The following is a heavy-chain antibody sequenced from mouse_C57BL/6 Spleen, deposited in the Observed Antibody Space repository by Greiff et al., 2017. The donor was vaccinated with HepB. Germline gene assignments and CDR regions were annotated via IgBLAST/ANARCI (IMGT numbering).Heavy chain of an antibody. J-gene: IGHJ2*01. V-gene: IGHV5-9-1*02. CDR1: GFTFSSYA. Sequence: EVHLVESGEGLVKPGGSLKLSCAASGFTFSSYAMSWVRQTPEKRLEWVAYISSGGDYIYYADTVKGRFTISRDNARNTLYLQMSSLKSEDTAMYYCTRSSPYYYGSSLDYWGQGTTLTVSS. CDR2: ISSGGDYI. D-gene: IGHD1-1*01. CDR3: TRSSPYYYGSSLDY.